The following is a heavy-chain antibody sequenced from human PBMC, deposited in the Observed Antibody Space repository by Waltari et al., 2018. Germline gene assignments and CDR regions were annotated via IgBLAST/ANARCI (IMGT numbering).Heavy chain of an antibody. CDR2: ISRSSSYI. CDR1: RFTFSSYS. CDR3: AREGPVRYFDL. Sequence: EVQLVESGGGLVKPGGSLRLSCAASRFTFSSYSMNWVRQAPGKGLDWVSSISRSSSYIYYADSVKGRFTISRDNAKNSLYLQMNSLRAEDTAVYYCAREGPVRYFDLWGRGTLVTVSS. V-gene: IGHV3-21*01. J-gene: IGHJ2*01.